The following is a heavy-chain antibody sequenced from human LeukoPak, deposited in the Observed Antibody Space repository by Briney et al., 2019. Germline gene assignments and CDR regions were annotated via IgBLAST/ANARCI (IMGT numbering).Heavy chain of an antibody. CDR1: GGSISSTSYY. CDR3: ARSHRKNPSHYGMDV. CDR2: IYYSGST. Sequence: PSETLSLTCTVSGGSISSTSYYWSWIRQPPGKGLEWIGYIYYSGSTNYNPSLKSRVTISVDTSKNQFSLKLSSVTAADTAVYYCARSHRKNPSHYGMDVWGQGTTVTVSS. J-gene: IGHJ6*02. V-gene: IGHV4-61*01.